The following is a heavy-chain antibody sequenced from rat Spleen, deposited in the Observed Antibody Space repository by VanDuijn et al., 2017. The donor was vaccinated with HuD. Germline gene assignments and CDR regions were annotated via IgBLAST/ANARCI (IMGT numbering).Heavy chain of an antibody. J-gene: IGHJ2*01. CDR1: GLTFSAYY. D-gene: IGHD4-3*01. Sequence: EVQLVESDGDLVQPGRSLKLSCAASGLTFSAYYMAWVRQAPTKGLEWVATISYDGSSTYYRDPVKGRFTISSDNAKNTLSLQMDSLRPEDTATYYCATHNSGYFDYWGQGVMVTVSS. CDR2: ISYDGSST. CDR3: ATHNSGYFDY. V-gene: IGHV5-29*01.